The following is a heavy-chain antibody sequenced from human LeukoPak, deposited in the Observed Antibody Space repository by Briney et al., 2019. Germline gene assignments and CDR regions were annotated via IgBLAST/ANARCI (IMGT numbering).Heavy chain of an antibody. V-gene: IGHV1-2*02. D-gene: IGHD5-12*01. CDR1: GYTFTGYY. Sequence: ASVKVSCKASGYTFTGYYMHWVRQAPGQGLEWMGWINPNSGGTNYAQKSQGRVTMTRDTSISTAYMELSRLRSDDTAVYYCARGGPFIVATIPIDYWGQGTLVTVSS. CDR2: INPNSGGT. J-gene: IGHJ4*02. CDR3: ARGGPFIVATIPIDY.